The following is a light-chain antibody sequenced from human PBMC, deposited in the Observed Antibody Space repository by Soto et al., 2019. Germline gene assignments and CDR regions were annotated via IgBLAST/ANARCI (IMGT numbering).Light chain of an antibody. V-gene: IGKV3-20*01. J-gene: IGKJ1*01. CDR2: GAS. Sequence: ILMTQSPASLSVSHGERATLSCLASQSVSSGFVAWYQQKPGQAPRLLIYGASSRAAGIPDRFSGSGSGTDFTLTISRLEPEDFAVYHCQQYGSSPTFGQGTKVDIK. CDR1: QSVSSGF. CDR3: QQYGSSPT.